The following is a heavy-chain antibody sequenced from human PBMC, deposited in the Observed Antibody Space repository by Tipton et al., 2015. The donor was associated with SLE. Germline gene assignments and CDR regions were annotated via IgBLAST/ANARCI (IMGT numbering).Heavy chain of an antibody. D-gene: IGHD3-16*01. Sequence: TLSLTCTVYGGSISSSSYYWGWIRQPPGKGLEWIGYIYYSGSTNYNPSLKSRVTISVDTSKNQFSLKLSSVTAADTAVYYCAGEDVGAFDIWGQGTMVTVSS. J-gene: IGHJ3*02. V-gene: IGHV4-61*01. CDR1: GGSISSSSYY. CDR2: IYYSGST. CDR3: AGEDVGAFDI.